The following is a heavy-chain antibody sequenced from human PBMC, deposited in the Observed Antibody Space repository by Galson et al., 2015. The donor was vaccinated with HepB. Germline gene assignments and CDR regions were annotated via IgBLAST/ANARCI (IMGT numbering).Heavy chain of an antibody. CDR1: GYSFPDYW. D-gene: IGHD3-3*01. Sequence: QSGAAVKKPGESPTVSWKGSGYSFPDYWIGWVRHMSGKGEEWMGIIYPDDSDTAYRQSFQGKVTISADKSISPVYLQCISLKASATDMYYCARRNAGDFWSGSEREPFDYWGQGTLVTVSS. V-gene: IGHV5-51*01. CDR2: IYPDDSDT. J-gene: IGHJ4*02. CDR3: ARRNAGDFWSGSEREPFDY.